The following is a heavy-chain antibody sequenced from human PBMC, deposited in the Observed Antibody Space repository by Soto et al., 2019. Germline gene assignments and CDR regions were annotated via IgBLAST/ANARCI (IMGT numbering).Heavy chain of an antibody. V-gene: IGHV3-33*01. CDR1: GFTFSSYG. CDR3: ARDGNGGIAVDGTNVYGMDV. CDR2: IWYDGSNK. Sequence: HPGGSLRLSCAASGFTFSSYGMHWVRQAPGKGLEWVAVIWYDGSNKYYADSVKGRFTISRDNSKNTLYLQMNSLRAEDTAVYYCARDGNGGIAVDGTNVYGMDVWGQGTTVTVSS. D-gene: IGHD6-19*01. J-gene: IGHJ6*02.